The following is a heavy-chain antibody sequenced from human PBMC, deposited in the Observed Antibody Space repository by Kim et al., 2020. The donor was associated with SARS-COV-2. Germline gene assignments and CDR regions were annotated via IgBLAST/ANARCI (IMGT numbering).Heavy chain of an antibody. CDR1: GFTFSSYG. V-gene: IGHV3-30*18. J-gene: IGHJ4*02. CDR3: AKDLPELFDY. D-gene: IGHD1-7*01. CDR2: ISYDGSNK. Sequence: GGSLRLSCAASGFTFSSYGMHWVRQAPGKGLEWVAVISYDGSNKYYADSVKGRFTISRDNSKNTLYLQMNSLRAEDTAVYYCAKDLPELFDYWGQGTLVTVSS.